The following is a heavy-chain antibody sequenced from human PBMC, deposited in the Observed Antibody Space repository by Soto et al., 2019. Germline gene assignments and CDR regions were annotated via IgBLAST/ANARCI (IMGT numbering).Heavy chain of an antibody. CDR1: GGSISSGGYS. V-gene: IGHV4-30-2*01. CDR2: FSHGGDT. J-gene: IGHJ6*02. CDR3: SRINGYCTTTSCYCMYV. Sequence: QLQLQESGSGLVKPSETLSLTCAVSGGSISSGGYSWTWIRQPPGRGLEWIGYFSHGGDTYYNPSLMSRVTISVDRSKNQFSLKLNSVTAADTAVYYCSRINGYCTTTSCYCMYVWGQGATVTVSS. D-gene: IGHD2-2*03.